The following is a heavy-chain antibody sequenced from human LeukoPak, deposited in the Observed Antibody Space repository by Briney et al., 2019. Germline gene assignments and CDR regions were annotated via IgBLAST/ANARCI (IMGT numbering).Heavy chain of an antibody. CDR2: IKKDGGEK. CDR3: AKAMGYCSSTSCYGPFDY. V-gene: IGHV3-7*01. CDR1: GFTFSNYF. D-gene: IGHD2-2*01. J-gene: IGHJ4*02. Sequence: AGGSLRLSCAASGFTFSNYFMNWLRQAPGKGLEWVANIKKDGGEKYYVDSVKGRFTISRDNSKNTLYLQMNSLRAEDTAVYYCAKAMGYCSSTSCYGPFDYWGQGTLVTVSS.